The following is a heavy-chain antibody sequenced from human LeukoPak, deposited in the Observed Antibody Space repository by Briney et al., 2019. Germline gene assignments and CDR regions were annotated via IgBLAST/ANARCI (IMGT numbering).Heavy chain of an antibody. D-gene: IGHD3-10*01. V-gene: IGHV3-73*01. J-gene: IGHJ4*02. CDR2: IRTKPNNYAT. CDR1: GFTFSGSA. CDR3: AKGPSYWDC. Sequence: GGSLKLSCAASGFTFSGSAMHWVRQASGKGLEWVGRIRTKPNNYATAYAASVKGRFTISRDDSKNTAYLQMNSLRAEDTAVYYCAKGPSYWDCWGRGTLVTVSS.